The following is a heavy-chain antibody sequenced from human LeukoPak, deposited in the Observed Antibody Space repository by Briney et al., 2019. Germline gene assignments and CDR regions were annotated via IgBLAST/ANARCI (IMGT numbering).Heavy chain of an antibody. CDR3: ARDRPTVITDY. V-gene: IGHV1-18*01. CDR1: GYTFTTHG. J-gene: IGHJ4*02. Sequence: ASVKVSCKTSGYTFTTHGISWVRQAPGQGLEWMGWISTSKGDTNYAQKFKGRLTMTTDRSTSTAYMELRSLSSDDTAVYYCARDRPTVITDYWGQGTLVTVSS. CDR2: ISTSKGDT. D-gene: IGHD4-11*01.